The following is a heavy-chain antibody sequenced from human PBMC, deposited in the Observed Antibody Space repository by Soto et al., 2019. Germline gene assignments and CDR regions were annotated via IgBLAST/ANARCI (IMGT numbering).Heavy chain of an antibody. V-gene: IGHV1-18*01. D-gene: IGHD2-15*01. CDR2: ISAYNGNT. CDR3: AGSGQYCSGGSCYDY. CDR1: GYTFTSYG. Sequence: ASVKVSCKASGYTFTSYGISWVRQAPGQGLEWMGWISAYNGNTNYAQKLQGRVTMTTDTSTSTAYMELRSLRSDDTAVYYCAGSGQYCSGGSCYDYWGQGTLVTVSS. J-gene: IGHJ4*02.